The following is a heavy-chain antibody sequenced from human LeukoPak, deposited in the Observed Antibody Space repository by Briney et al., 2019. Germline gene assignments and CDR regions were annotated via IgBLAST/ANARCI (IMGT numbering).Heavy chain of an antibody. V-gene: IGHV1-2*02. D-gene: IGHD3-3*01. Sequence: GASVKVSCKASGYTFTGYYMHWVRQAPGQGLEWMGWTNANSGGTNYAQKFQGRVTMTRDTSISTAYMELSRLRSDDTAVYYCARDFVSDFWSGYYPRLDYWGQGTLVTVSS. CDR1: GYTFTGYY. CDR3: ARDFVSDFWSGYYPRLDY. CDR2: TNANSGGT. J-gene: IGHJ4*02.